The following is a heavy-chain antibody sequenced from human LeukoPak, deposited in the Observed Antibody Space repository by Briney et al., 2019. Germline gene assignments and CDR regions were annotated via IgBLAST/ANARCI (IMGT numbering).Heavy chain of an antibody. V-gene: IGHV1-69*05. Sequence: SVKVSCKASGGTFSSYAISWVRQAPGQGLEWMGGIIPIFGTANYTQKFQGRVTITTDESTSTAYMELSSLRSEDTAVYYCARDDLYCSSGSCPGFYYMGVWGKGTTVTVSS. D-gene: IGHD2-15*01. CDR1: GGTFSSYA. J-gene: IGHJ6*03. CDR2: IIPIFGTA. CDR3: ARDDLYCSSGSCPGFYYMGV.